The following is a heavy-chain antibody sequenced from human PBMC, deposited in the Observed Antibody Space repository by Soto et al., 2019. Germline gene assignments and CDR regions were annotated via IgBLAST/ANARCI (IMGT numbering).Heavy chain of an antibody. V-gene: IGHV3-30-3*01. Sequence: RLSCAASGFTFSSYAMHWVRQAPGKGLEWVAVISYDGSNKYYADSVKGRFTISRDNSKNTLYLQMNSLRAEDTAVYYCARDSEDIVVVPAAICNWFDPWGQGTLVTVSS. J-gene: IGHJ5*02. CDR3: ARDSEDIVVVPAAICNWFDP. D-gene: IGHD2-2*01. CDR1: GFTFSSYA. CDR2: ISYDGSNK.